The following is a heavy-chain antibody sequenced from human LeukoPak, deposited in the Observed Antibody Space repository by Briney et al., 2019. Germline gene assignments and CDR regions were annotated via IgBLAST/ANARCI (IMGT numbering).Heavy chain of an antibody. CDR1: GGSISSYY. J-gene: IGHJ5*02. D-gene: IGHD2-2*02. V-gene: IGHV4-34*01. CDR3: ARGKHCSSTSCYNGIYWFDP. Sequence: SETLSLTCTVSGGSISSYYWSWIRQPPGKGLEWIGEINHSGSTNYNPSLKSRVTISVDTSKNQFSLKLSSVTAADTAVYYRARGKHCSSTSCYNGIYWFDPWGQGTLVTVSS. CDR2: INHSGST.